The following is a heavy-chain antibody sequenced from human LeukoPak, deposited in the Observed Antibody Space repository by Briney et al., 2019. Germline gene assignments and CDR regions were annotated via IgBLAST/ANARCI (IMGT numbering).Heavy chain of an antibody. V-gene: IGHV4-30-2*01. CDR1: GGSISSGGYS. J-gene: IGHJ6*02. Sequence: PSETLSLTCAVSGGSISSGGYSWSWIRQPPGKGLEWIGYIYHSGSTYYNPSLKSRVTISVDRSKNQFSLKLSSVTAADTAVYYCARGSKIIVGAKAYYYGMDVWGQGTTVTVSS. CDR2: IYHSGST. D-gene: IGHD1-26*01. CDR3: ARGSKIIVGAKAYYYGMDV.